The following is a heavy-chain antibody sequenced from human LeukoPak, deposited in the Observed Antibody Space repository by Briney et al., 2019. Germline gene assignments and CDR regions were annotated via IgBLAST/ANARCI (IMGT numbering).Heavy chain of an antibody. CDR1: GYRFTGYY. CDR3: ARDDYYDSSGWIAFDI. CDR2: INPNSGGT. Sequence: ASVKVSCKASGYRFTGYYMHWVRQAPGQGLEWMGRINPNSGGTNYAQKFQGRVTMTRDTFISTAYMELSRLRSDDTAVYYCARDDYYDSSGWIAFDIWGQGTMVTVSS. V-gene: IGHV1-2*06. D-gene: IGHD3-22*01. J-gene: IGHJ3*02.